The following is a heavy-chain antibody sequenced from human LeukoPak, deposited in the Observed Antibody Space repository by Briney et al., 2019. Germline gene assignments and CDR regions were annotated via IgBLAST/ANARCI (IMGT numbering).Heavy chain of an antibody. Sequence: GGSLRLSCAASGFTFSSHWMSWVRQAPGKGLEWMANIKQGGSEQYYVDSVKGRFTISRDNAKNSLYLQMNSLRAEDTAIYYCAREFSGLIDYWGQGTLVTVSS. V-gene: IGHV3-7*01. J-gene: IGHJ4*02. CDR3: AREFSGLIDY. CDR1: GFTFSSHW. D-gene: IGHD5-12*01. CDR2: IKQGGSEQ.